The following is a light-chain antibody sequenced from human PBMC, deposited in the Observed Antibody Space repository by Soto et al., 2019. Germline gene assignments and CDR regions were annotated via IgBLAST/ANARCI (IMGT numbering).Light chain of an antibody. CDR1: TPNIGNNA. J-gene: IGLJ7*01. CDR3: ATWDDSLNAAV. V-gene: IGLV1-36*01. CDR2: HDD. Sequence: QSVLTQPPSASGAPRQRVTMSCSGSTPNIGNNAVSWYQQVPGKAPKLLINHDDLLPSGVSDRFSGSKSGTSASLAISGLRSDDEADYYCATWDDSLNAAVFGGGTQLTLL.